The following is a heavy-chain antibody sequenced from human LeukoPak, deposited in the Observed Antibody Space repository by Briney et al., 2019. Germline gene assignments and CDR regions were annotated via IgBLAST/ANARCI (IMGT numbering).Heavy chain of an antibody. D-gene: IGHD5-12*01. CDR1: GFTFSSYG. CDR2: IWYDGSNK. J-gene: IGHJ4*02. V-gene: IGHV3-33*01. Sequence: TGGSLRLSCAASGFTFSSYGMHWVRQAPGKGLEWVAVIWYDGSNKYYAASVKGRFTISRDNSKNTLYLQMNSLRAEDTAVYYCARGRGYSGYDGFDYWGQGTLVTVSS. CDR3: ARGRGYSGYDGFDY.